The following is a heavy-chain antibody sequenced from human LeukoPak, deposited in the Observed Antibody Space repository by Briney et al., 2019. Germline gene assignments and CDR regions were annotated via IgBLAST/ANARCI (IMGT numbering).Heavy chain of an antibody. CDR2: ISPSGSDK. CDR3: ARVVGNANFDS. J-gene: IGHJ4*02. D-gene: IGHD2-21*01. CDR1: GFTFSDYY. V-gene: IGHV3-11*01. Sequence: GGSLRLSCAASGFTFSDYYMTWIRQAPGKGLEWVSYISPSGSDKYYTDSVKGRFTISRDNAKNSLYLQMNSLGAEDTAIYYCARVVGNANFDSWGQGALVTVSS.